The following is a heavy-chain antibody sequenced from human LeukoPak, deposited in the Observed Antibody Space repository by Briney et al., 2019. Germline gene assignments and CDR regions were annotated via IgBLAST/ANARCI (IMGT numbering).Heavy chain of an antibody. D-gene: IGHD3-10*01. CDR3: ARVYVGYYASSYNWFDP. Sequence: SETLSLTCTVSGGSISSGGYYWSWTRQHPGKGLEWIGYIYYSGSTYYNPSLKSRVTISVDTSKNQFSLKLSSVTAADTAVYYCARVYVGYYASSYNWFDPWGQGTLVTVSS. CDR1: GGSISSGGYY. V-gene: IGHV4-31*03. CDR2: IYYSGST. J-gene: IGHJ5*02.